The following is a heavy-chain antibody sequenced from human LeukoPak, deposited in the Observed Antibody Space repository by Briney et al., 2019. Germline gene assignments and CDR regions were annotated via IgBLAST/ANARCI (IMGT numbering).Heavy chain of an antibody. V-gene: IGHV4-39*07. CDR3: ARGYCSGGSCYSYYYYNYIDV. J-gene: IGHJ6*03. CDR1: GGSISSSSYY. D-gene: IGHD2-15*01. CDR2: IHYSGST. Sequence: PSETLSLTCTVSGGSISSSSYYWGWIRQPPGKGLEWIRSIHYSGSTNYNPSLKSRVTISVDTSKNQFSLKLSSVTAADTAVYYCARGYCSGGSCYSYYYYNYIDVWGKGTTVTVSS.